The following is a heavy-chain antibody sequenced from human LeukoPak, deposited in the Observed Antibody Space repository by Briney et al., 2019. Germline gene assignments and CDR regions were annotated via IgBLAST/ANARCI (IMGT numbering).Heavy chain of an antibody. CDR3: AKLGDILTGYPYYFDY. J-gene: IGHJ4*02. CDR2: ISGSGGST. V-gene: IGHV3-23*01. CDR1: GLSFSRYT. D-gene: IGHD3-9*01. Sequence: GGSLRLSCAASGLSFSRYTMNWVRQAPGKGLEWVSAISGSGGSTYYADSVKGRFTISRDNSKNTLYLQMNSLRAEDTAVYYCAKLGDILTGYPYYFDYWGQGTLVTVSS.